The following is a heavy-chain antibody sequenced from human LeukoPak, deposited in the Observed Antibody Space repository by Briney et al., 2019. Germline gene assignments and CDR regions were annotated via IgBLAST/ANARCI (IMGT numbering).Heavy chain of an antibody. CDR3: ARVKNAFDI. Sequence: PETLSLTCMGSGGSIISYHWNWMRPPACKGLDGIGRIYTSWSTNYNPSLNSRVTMSVDTSKNQFFLKMSSVIDADTVVYCCARVKNAFDIWGQGIMVTASS. CDR2: IYTSWST. CDR1: GGSIISYH. J-gene: IGHJ3*02. V-gene: IGHV4-4*07.